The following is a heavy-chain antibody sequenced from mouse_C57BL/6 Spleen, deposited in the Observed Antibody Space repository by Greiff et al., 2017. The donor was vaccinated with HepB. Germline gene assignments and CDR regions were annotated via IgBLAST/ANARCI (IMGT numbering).Heavy chain of an antibody. Sequence: QVHVKQPGAELVKPGASVKLSCKASGYTFTSYWMHWVKQRPGQGLEWIGIIHPNSGSTNYNEKFKSKATLTVDKSSSTAYMQLSSLTSEDSAVYYCARSVGNYFDYWGQGTTLTVSS. D-gene: IGHD1-1*02. CDR2: IHPNSGST. CDR3: ARSVGNYFDY. CDR1: GYTFTSYW. J-gene: IGHJ2*01. V-gene: IGHV1-64*01.